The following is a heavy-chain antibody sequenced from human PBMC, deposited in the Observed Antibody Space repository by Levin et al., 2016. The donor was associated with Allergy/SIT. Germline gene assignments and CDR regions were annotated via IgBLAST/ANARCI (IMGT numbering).Heavy chain of an antibody. Sequence: ASVKVSCKASGGTFSSYAISWVRQAPGQGLEWMGWISAYNGNTNYAQKLQGRVTMTTDTSTSTAYMELRSLRSDDTAVYYCARDRIHYDSSGYHYYYYYGMDVWGQGTTVTVSS. CDR2: ISAYNGNT. D-gene: IGHD3-22*01. CDR1: GGTFSSYA. J-gene: IGHJ6*02. CDR3: ARDRIHYDSSGYHYYYYYGMDV. V-gene: IGHV1-18*01.